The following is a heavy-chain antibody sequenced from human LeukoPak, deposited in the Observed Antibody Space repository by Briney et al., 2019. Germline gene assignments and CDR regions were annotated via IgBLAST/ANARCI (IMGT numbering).Heavy chain of an antibody. V-gene: IGHV3-9*01. J-gene: IGHJ4*02. D-gene: IGHD3-10*01. CDR3: TRLPRKYYYGSGSYSDS. Sequence: PGGSLRLSCATSGFTFEDYAMNWVRQVAGKGLERVSGISWNSGSIGYADSVRGRFSISRDNARNSLFLQMNSLRLEDTAVYYCTRLPRKYYYGSGSYSDSWGQGTQVIVSS. CDR2: ISWNSGSI. CDR1: GFTFEDYA.